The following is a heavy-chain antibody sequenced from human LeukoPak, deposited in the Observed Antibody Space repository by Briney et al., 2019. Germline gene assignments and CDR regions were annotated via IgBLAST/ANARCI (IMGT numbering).Heavy chain of an antibody. CDR1: GGSFSGYY. Sequence: PSETLSLTCAVYGGSFSGYYWSWIREPPGKGLEWIGEINHSGSTNYNPSLKSRVTISVDTSKTQFSLKLSSVTAADTAVYYCARVRVAAAGTCYFDYWGQGTLVTVSS. J-gene: IGHJ4*02. V-gene: IGHV4-34*01. CDR3: ARVRVAAAGTCYFDY. CDR2: INHSGST. D-gene: IGHD6-13*01.